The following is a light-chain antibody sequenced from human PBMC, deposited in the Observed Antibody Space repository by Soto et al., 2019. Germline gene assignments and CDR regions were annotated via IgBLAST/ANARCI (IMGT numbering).Light chain of an antibody. CDR1: QTINTY. CDR2: AAF. J-gene: IGKJ5*01. CDR3: QQSYDSPP. V-gene: IGKV1-39*01. Sequence: DIKMTQSPSSLSASVGDRVTITCRASQTINTYLNWYQQKSGKAPKLLINAAFRLQSGVPSRFSGSGSGTDFTLTISSLHPEDSAIYFCQQSYDSPPFGQRTRLEI.